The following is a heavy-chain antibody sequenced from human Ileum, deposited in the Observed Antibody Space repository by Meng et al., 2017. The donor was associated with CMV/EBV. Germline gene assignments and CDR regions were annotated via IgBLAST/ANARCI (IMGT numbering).Heavy chain of an antibody. D-gene: IGHD6-19*01. J-gene: IGHJ4*02. Sequence: QLHLQESGPGLVKPSETLSPTCTVSGDSISSSPYYWGWIRQPPGKGLEWIGSFSYSGSTYYNPSLKSRVTISVDTSKNQFSLIMTSVTAADTAVYYCARPAGSGWYYLDDWGQGTLVTVSS. CDR3: ARPAGSGWYYLDD. V-gene: IGHV4-39*01. CDR2: FSYSGST. CDR1: GDSISSSPYY.